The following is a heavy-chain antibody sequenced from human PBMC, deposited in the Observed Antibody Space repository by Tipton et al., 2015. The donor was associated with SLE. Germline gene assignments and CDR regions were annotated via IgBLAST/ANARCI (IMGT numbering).Heavy chain of an antibody. CDR3: AKDVDTAMVPYYCCGMDV. J-gene: IGHJ6*02. CDR2: ISGSGGST. V-gene: IGHV3-23*01. Sequence: SLRLSCAASGFTFSSYAMSWVRQAPGKGLEWVSAISGSGGSTYYADSVKGRFTISRDNTKNTLYLQMNNLRAEDTAVYYSAKDVDTAMVPYYCCGMDVWGQGTTVTVSS. D-gene: IGHD5-18*01. CDR1: GFTFSSYA.